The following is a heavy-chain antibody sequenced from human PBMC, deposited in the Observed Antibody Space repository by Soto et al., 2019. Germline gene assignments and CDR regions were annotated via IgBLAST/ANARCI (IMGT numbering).Heavy chain of an antibody. Sequence: GGSLRLSCAASGFTFDSFAMTWVRQAPGKGLEWVSAISASGGSTFYADSVKGRFTISRDSSKNTLYLQMNSLRAEDTAVYYCARGAVMPDSWGQGTLVTVSS. V-gene: IGHV3-23*01. CDR2: ISASGGST. D-gene: IGHD3-16*01. CDR1: GFTFDSFA. J-gene: IGHJ4*02. CDR3: ARGAVMPDS.